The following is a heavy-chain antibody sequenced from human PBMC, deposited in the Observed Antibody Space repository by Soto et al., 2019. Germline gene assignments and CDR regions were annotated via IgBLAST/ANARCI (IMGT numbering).Heavy chain of an antibody. V-gene: IGHV4-31*03. D-gene: IGHD5-12*01. Sequence: SETLSLTCTVSGGSIGSGDYYWSWIRQSPGKGLEWIGYIYYSGSTYYNPSLESRLTISIDTSKNQFSLKLTSVTAADTAVYYCARDDGGYDRIVDWGQGTLVTVSS. CDR3: ARDDGGYDRIVD. CDR2: IYYSGST. J-gene: IGHJ4*02. CDR1: GGSIGSGDYY.